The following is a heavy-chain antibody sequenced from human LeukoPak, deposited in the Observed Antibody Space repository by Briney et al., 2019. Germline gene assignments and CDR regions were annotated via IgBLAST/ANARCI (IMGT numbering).Heavy chain of an antibody. V-gene: IGHV3-48*03. CDR2: ITKGGATV. D-gene: IGHD3-3*01. CDR3: ARLSMSITRRFDL. J-gene: IGHJ5*02. Sequence: PGGSLRLSCAPSGFTLSNYEMNWVRLTPGKGLEWISYITKGGATVLYAESVKGRFTISRDNANSSLYLQMNSLRAEDTAVYFCARLSMSITRRFDLWGQATLVTVSA. CDR1: GFTLSNYE.